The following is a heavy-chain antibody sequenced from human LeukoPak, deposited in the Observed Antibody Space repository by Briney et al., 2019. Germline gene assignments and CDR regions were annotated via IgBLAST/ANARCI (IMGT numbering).Heavy chain of an antibody. CDR2: INSGDST. D-gene: IGHD6-13*01. CDR3: ARLKANRSGWYYLDY. J-gene: IGHJ4*02. V-gene: IGHV3-53*01. Sequence: GGSLRLSCAASGFTVSRNYMSWVRQAPGKGLEWVSVINSGDSTYYADSVKGRFTISRDNSKNTLYLQMNSLRAEDTAAYYCARLKANRSGWYYLDYWGQGTLVTVSS. CDR1: GFTVSRNY.